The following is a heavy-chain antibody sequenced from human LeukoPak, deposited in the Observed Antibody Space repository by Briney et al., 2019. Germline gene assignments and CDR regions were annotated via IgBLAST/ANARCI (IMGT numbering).Heavy chain of an antibody. CDR1: GYSITSGYY. V-gene: IGHV4-38-2*01. Sequence: PSETLSLTCAVSGYSITSGYYWAWIRQPPGKGLEWIGNIYHSGSTYYNASLKSRVTISVDTSKNPFALKLSSVTAADTAVYYCARRYRNYFFDYWGQGTLVTVSS. D-gene: IGHD1-7*01. CDR3: ARRYRNYFFDY. J-gene: IGHJ4*02. CDR2: IYHSGST.